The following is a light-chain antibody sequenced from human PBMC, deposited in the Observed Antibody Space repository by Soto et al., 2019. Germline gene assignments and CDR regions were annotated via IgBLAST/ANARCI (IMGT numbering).Light chain of an antibody. Sequence: QSALTQPRSVSGSRGQSVTVSCTGTSSDVGGNNHVTWYQQHPGKAPKLLISDVNKRPSGVPDRFSGSKSGNTASLTISGLQTEDEADYYCCSFAGRIFVFGTGTKLTVL. J-gene: IGLJ1*01. CDR3: CSFAGRIFV. CDR1: SSDVGGNNH. CDR2: DVN. V-gene: IGLV2-11*01.